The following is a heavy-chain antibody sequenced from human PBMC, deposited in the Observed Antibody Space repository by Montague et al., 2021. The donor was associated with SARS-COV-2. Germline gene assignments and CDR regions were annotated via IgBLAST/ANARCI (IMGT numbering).Heavy chain of an antibody. Sequence: SETLSLTCAVYSGSLSGYYWSWIRQAPGKGLEWIGEINYSGDTYYNPSLTSRVTISMDTSESQFSLKINSVTAADTAVYFCASLGSPAYCGGDCYLRDYGTDVWGQGTRVTVSS. J-gene: IGHJ6*02. V-gene: IGHV4-34*01. CDR2: INYSGDT. CDR3: ASLGSPAYCGGDCYLRDYGTDV. CDR1: SGSLSGYY. D-gene: IGHD2-21*02.